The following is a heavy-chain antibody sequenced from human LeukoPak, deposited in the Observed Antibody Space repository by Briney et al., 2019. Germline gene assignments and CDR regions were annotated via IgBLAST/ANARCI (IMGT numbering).Heavy chain of an antibody. CDR3: ARKGSGYDSNSFDY. D-gene: IGHD5-12*01. Sequence: ASVKVSCKASGYTFTGYYMHWVRQAPGQGLEWMGRINPNSGGTNYAQKFQGRVTMTRDTSISTAYMELSRLRSGDTAVYYCARKGSGYDSNSFDYWGQGTLVTVSS. CDR1: GYTFTGYY. V-gene: IGHV1-2*06. CDR2: INPNSGGT. J-gene: IGHJ4*02.